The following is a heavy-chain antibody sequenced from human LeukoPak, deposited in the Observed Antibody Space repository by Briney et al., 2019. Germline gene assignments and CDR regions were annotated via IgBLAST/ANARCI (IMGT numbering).Heavy chain of an antibody. D-gene: IGHD1-26*01. J-gene: IGHJ4*02. CDR3: ASFNSGSYYGSLSS. Sequence: GGSLRLSCAASGFTFSSYSMNWVRQAPGKGLEWVSSISSSSSYIYYADSVKGRFTISRDNAKNSLYLQMNSLRAEDTAVYYCASFNSGSYYGSLSSWGQGILVTVSS. CDR2: ISSSSSYI. CDR1: GFTFSSYS. V-gene: IGHV3-21*01.